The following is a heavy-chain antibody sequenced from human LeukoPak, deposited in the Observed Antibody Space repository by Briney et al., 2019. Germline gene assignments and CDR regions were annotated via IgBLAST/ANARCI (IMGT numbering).Heavy chain of an antibody. Sequence: SGTLSLTCGVSGGSITSSNWWTWVRQPPGKGLEWIGEINHSGSTNYNPSLKSRVTISVDTSKNQFSLKLSSVTAADTAVYYCARERVVPAVHYYYYGMDVWGQGTTVTVSS. D-gene: IGHD2-2*01. CDR2: INHSGST. CDR1: GGSITSSNW. J-gene: IGHJ6*02. CDR3: ARERVVPAVHYYYYGMDV. V-gene: IGHV4-4*02.